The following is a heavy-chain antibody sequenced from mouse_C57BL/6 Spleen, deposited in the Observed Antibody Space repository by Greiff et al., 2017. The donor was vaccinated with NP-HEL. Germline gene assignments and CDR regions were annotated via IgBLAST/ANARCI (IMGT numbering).Heavy chain of an antibody. Sequence: QVQLQQPGAELVRPGSSVKLSCKASGYTFTSYWMDWVKQRPGQGLEWIGNIYPSDSETHYNQKFKDKATLTVDKSSSTAYMQLSSLTSEDSAVYDCAKGGLPLYYAMDYWGQGTSVTVSS. V-gene: IGHV1-61*01. D-gene: IGHD2-2*01. CDR1: GYTFTSYW. J-gene: IGHJ4*01. CDR2: IYPSDSET. CDR3: AKGGLPLYYAMDY.